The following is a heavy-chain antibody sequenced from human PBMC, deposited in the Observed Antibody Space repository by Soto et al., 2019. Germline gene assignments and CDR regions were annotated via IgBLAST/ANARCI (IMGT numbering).Heavy chain of an antibody. V-gene: IGHV3-33*01. D-gene: IGHD3-16*02. CDR3: ARTRPYYDYIWGSYRYGYMDV. J-gene: IGHJ6*03. CDR1: GFTFSSYG. Sequence: GSLRLSCAASGFTFSSYGMHWVRQAPGKGLEWVAVIWYDGSNKYYADSVKGRFTISRDNSKNTLYLQMNSLRAEDTAVYYCARTRPYYDYIWGSYRYGYMDVWGKGTTVTVSS. CDR2: IWYDGSNK.